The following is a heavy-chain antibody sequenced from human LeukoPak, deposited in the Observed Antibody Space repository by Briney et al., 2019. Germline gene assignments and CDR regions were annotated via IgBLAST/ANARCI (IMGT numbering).Heavy chain of an antibody. J-gene: IGHJ4*02. CDR1: GFTVSSNY. CDR3: ARDAAARGPFDY. V-gene: IGHV3-23*01. D-gene: IGHD6-13*01. Sequence: PGGSLRLSCAASGFTVSSNYMSWVRQAPGKGLEWVSAISGTGGSTYYADSVKGRFTISRDNSKNTLYLQMNSLRSEDTAVYYCARDAAARGPFDYWGQGTLVTVSS. CDR2: ISGTGGST.